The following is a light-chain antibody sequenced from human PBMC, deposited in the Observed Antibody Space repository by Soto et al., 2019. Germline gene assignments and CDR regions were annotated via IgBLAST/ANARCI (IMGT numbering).Light chain of an antibody. Sequence: QSVLTQPPSASGAPGQRVTISCSGSRSNIGRNIVNWYQQVPGTAPKLLIYSNNQRPSGVPDRFSGSKSGTSASLAISGLQSEDESDYYCATWDDSLNSWLFGGGTKVTVL. J-gene: IGLJ3*02. CDR2: SNN. V-gene: IGLV1-44*01. CDR1: RSNIGRNI. CDR3: ATWDDSLNSWL.